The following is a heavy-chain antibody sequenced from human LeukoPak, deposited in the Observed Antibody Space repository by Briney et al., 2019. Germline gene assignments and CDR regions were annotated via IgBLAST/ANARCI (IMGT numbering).Heavy chain of an antibody. CDR2: IYHSGST. J-gene: IGHJ4*02. CDR3: ARHEARGYSSSWFDY. Sequence: SETLSLTCAVSGYSISSGYYWGWIRQPPGKGLEWIGSIYHSGSTYYNASLKSRVTKSVDTSKNQFSLKLSSVTAAYTAVYYCARHEARGYSSSWFDYWGQGTLVTVSS. CDR1: GYSISSGYY. V-gene: IGHV4-38-2*01. D-gene: IGHD6-13*01.